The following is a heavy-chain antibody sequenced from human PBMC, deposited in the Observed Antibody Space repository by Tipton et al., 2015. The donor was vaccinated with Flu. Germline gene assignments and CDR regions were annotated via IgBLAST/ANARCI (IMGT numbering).Heavy chain of an antibody. D-gene: IGHD3-9*01. CDR2: IYYSGNT. J-gene: IGHJ4*02. CDR3: ARVTKTGDYDILTGYNPFDY. CDR1: GGSISSYY. Sequence: TLSLTCNVSGGSISSYYWNWIRQPPGKGLEWIGYIYYSGNTNYNPSLKSRVTISLDTSKNQFSLKLTSVTAADTAVYYCARVTKTGDYDILTGYNPFDYWGQGTLVTVSS. V-gene: IGHV4-59*01.